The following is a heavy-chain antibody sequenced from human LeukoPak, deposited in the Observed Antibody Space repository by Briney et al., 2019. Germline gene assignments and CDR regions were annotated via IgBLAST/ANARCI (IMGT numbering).Heavy chain of an antibody. D-gene: IGHD5-18*01. CDR3: ARDYYTYAYGRFDY. Sequence: GGSLRFSCAASGFTFSSYWMTWVRQAPGKGLEWVANIKQDGSEKYYVDSVKGRFTISRDNAKNSLYLQLNSLRAEDTAVYYCARDYYTYAYGRFDYWGQGTLVTVSS. V-gene: IGHV3-7*01. CDR1: GFTFSSYW. J-gene: IGHJ4*02. CDR2: IKQDGSEK.